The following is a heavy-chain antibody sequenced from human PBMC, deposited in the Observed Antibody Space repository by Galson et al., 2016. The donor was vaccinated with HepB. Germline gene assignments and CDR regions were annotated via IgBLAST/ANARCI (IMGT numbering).Heavy chain of an antibody. V-gene: IGHV1-69*13. CDR2: IIPTFGTA. CDR1: GDTFSSYS. Sequence: SVKVSCKASGDTFSSYSISWVRQAPGQGPGWMGKIIPTFGTANYAQRFQGKLTFTADAPTSTVYMDLNSLTYEDTAVYYCARDEGSGPNFEYWGQGSLVTVSS. J-gene: IGHJ4*02. D-gene: IGHD1-26*01. CDR3: ARDEGSGPNFEY.